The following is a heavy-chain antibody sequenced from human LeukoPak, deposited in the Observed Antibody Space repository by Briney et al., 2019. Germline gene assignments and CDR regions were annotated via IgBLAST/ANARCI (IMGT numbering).Heavy chain of an antibody. Sequence: SETLSLTCTVSGYSISSGYYWGWIRQPPGKGLEWIGSIYHSGSTYYNPSLKSRVTISVDTSKNQFSLKLSSVTAADTAVYYCAASIAVAASDYWGQGTLVTVSS. CDR1: GYSISSGYY. J-gene: IGHJ4*02. CDR3: AASIAVAASDY. CDR2: IYHSGST. V-gene: IGHV4-38-2*02. D-gene: IGHD6-19*01.